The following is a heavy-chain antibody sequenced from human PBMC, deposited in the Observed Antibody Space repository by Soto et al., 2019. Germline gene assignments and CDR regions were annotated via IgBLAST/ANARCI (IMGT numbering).Heavy chain of an antibody. D-gene: IGHD1-1*01. CDR2: IIPIFGTA. CDR3: ASMLDHYYFDY. CDR1: GGTFSSYA. V-gene: IGHV1-69*13. Sequence: GASVKVSCKASGGTFSSYAISWVRQAPGQGLEWMGGIIPIFGTADYAQKFQGRVTITADESTSTAYMELSSLRSEDTAVYYCASMLDHYYFDYWGQGTLVTVS. J-gene: IGHJ4*02.